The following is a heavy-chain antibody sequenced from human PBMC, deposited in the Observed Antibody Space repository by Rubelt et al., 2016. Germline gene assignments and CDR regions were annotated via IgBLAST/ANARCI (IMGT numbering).Heavy chain of an antibody. Sequence: IDSGGYYWNWVRQRPGKGLEWIGYVYFTGRTDYNPSLKSRLTLSLDPSKTQFSLTLNSVTAADTAVYYCARDMSDYGVDAFDIWGQGTMVTVSS. D-gene: IGHD4-17*01. V-gene: IGHV4-31*02. CDR2: VYFTGRT. CDR1: IDSGGYY. J-gene: IGHJ3*02. CDR3: ARDMSDYGVDAFDI.